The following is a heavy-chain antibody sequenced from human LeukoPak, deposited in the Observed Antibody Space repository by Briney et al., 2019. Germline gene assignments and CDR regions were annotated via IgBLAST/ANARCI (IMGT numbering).Heavy chain of an antibody. CDR3: ARVTIMAELERLIQQDAFDI. CDR2: INHSGST. D-gene: IGHD1-1*01. V-gene: IGHV4-34*01. Sequence: SETLSLTCAVYGGSFSGYYWSWIRQPPGKGLERIGEINHSGSTNYNPSLKSRVTISVDTSKNQFSLKLSSVTAADTAAYYCARVTIMAELERLIQQDAFDIWGQGTMVTVSS. J-gene: IGHJ3*02. CDR1: GGSFSGYY.